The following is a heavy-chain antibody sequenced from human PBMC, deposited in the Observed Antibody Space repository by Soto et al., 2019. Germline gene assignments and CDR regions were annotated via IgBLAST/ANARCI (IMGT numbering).Heavy chain of an antibody. D-gene: IGHD4-17*01. CDR1: GYTFTSYA. CDR2: INAGNGNT. J-gene: IGHJ3*02. CDR3: ARDLDYGEGEALDI. V-gene: IGHV1-3*01. Sequence: QVQLVQSGAEVKKPGASVKVSCKASGYTFTSYAMHWVRQAPGQMLEWMGWINAGNGNTKYSQKFQGRVTITRDTSASTAYMALSSLRSEDTAVYYCARDLDYGEGEALDIWGQGTMVTVSS.